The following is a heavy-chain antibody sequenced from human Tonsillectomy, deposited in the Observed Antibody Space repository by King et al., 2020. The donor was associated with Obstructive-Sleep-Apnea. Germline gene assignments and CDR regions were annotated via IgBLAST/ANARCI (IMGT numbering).Heavy chain of an antibody. CDR3: ARGGVGAQTYGMDV. CDR2: MHHSGST. V-gene: IGHV4-38-2*02. J-gene: IGHJ6*02. Sequence: QVQLQESGPGLVKPSETLSLSCTVSDYSISSGYYWGWIRQPPGKGLEWIGSMHHSGSTYYNPSLKSRVTISVDMSKKQFSLKLSSVTAADTAVYYCARGGVGAQTYGMDVWGQGTTVTVSS. CDR1: DYSISSGYY. D-gene: IGHD1-26*01.